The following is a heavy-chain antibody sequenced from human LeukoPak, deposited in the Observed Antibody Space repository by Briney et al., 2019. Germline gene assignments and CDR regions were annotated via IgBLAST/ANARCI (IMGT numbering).Heavy chain of an antibody. CDR1: GYSFTSYW. CDR2: IYPGDSDS. D-gene: IGHD2-2*01. J-gene: IGHJ3*02. V-gene: IGHV5-51*01. CDR3: ARIFVVVPAATTYAFDI. Sequence: GESLKISCKGSGYSFTSYWIGWVRQMPGKGLGCMGIIYPGDSDSRYSPSCQGQVTISADKSISTDYLQCSSLKASDTAMYYCARIFVVVPAATTYAFDIWGQGTMVTVSS.